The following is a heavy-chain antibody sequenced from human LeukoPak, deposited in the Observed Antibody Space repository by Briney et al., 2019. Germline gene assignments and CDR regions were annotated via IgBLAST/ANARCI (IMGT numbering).Heavy chain of an antibody. J-gene: IGHJ4*02. CDR1: GGSFSSSSYY. CDR3: ARQYYDSSGSFPWYFDS. D-gene: IGHD3-22*01. CDR2: VYYSGTT. V-gene: IGHV4-39*01. Sequence: SETLSLTCTVSGGSFSSSSYYWGWIRQPPGKGREGIGSVYYSGTTYYNQSLKSRVTISVDTSKNQLSLKLTSVTAADKAVYYCARQYYDSSGSFPWYFDSWGKGTLVTVSS.